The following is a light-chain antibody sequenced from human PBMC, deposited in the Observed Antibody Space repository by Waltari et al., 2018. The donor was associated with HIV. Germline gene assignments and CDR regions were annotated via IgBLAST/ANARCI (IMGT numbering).Light chain of an antibody. V-gene: IGLV1-44*01. CDR1: RSNIGLNS. Sequence: QSVLTQPPSASGTPGQRVTISCSGGRSNIGLNSVSWYQHLPGTAPKLLIFGNNRRPSGVRDRFSGSKSGTSASLAISGLRSEDEADYYCAAWDDDLNALFGGGTKLTVV. CDR2: GNN. CDR3: AAWDDDLNAL. J-gene: IGLJ2*01.